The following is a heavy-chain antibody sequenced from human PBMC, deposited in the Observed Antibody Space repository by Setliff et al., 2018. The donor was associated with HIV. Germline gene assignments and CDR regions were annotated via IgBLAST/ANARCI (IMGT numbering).Heavy chain of an antibody. CDR2: ISGSGGNT. J-gene: IGHJ4*02. V-gene: IGHV3-23*01. Sequence: GGSLRLSCAASGFTFNNHAMSWVRQAPGKGLEWVSAISGSGGNTYYADSVKGRFTISRDNSKNTLYLQMNSLRAEDTAVYYCAKDTTAADYWGQGTLVTVSS. D-gene: IGHD4-4*01. CDR1: GFTFNNHA. CDR3: AKDTTAADY.